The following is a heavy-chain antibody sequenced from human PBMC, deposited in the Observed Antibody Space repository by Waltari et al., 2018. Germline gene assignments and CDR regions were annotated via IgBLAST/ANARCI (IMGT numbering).Heavy chain of an antibody. CDR3: AKVWKNYRTDY. V-gene: IGHV4-39*07. Sequence: QLQLQESRPGLVKPSEALSLTFTVSSGALRTCGYYWGWIRQPPGKGLEWMGSIYYSGNTYYNPSLKNRVTISVDTSKNQFSLKVTSVTAADTAVYYCAKVWKNYRTDYWGQGTLVTVSS. CDR2: IYYSGNT. D-gene: IGHD1-7*01. CDR1: SGALRTCGYY. J-gene: IGHJ4*02.